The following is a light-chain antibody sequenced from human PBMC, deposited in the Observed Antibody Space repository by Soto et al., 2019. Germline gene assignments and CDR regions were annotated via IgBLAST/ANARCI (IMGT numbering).Light chain of an antibody. V-gene: IGKV1-39*01. CDR1: QNIDNY. CDR2: ATS. J-gene: IGKJ4*01. CDR3: QESYSSPAVS. Sequence: DIQMTQSPSSLSASLGDRVTITCRASQNIDNYLNWYQHKPGKAPKLLIYATSTLHSGVPARFSGSGSGTEFTLTISSLQAEDFATCLCQESYSSPAVSFGGGTKVDIK.